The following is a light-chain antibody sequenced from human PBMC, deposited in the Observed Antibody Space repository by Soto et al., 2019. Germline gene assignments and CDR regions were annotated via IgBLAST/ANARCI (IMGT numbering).Light chain of an antibody. CDR1: QSVSGN. V-gene: IGKV3-15*01. CDR2: GAS. J-gene: IGKJ1*01. CDR3: QQYNNWPPWT. Sequence: EIVMTQSPATLSVSPGERATLSCRASQSVSGNLAWYQQKPGQAPRLLIYGASTRATGIPARFSGSVSGTEFTPTISSLQSEDCAVYYCQQYNNWPPWTFGQGTKVEIK.